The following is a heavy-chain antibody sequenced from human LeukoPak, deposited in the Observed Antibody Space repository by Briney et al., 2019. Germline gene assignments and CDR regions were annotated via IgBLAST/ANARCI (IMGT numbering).Heavy chain of an antibody. CDR1: GGSISSSSYY. Sequence: SETLSLTCTVSGGSISSSSYYWGWIRQPPGKGLEWIGSIYYSGSTYYNPSLKSRVTISVDTSKNQFSLKLSSVTAADTAVYYCARPNEADFWSGYYRPGPWPGWGQGTLVTVSS. V-gene: IGHV4-39*01. CDR3: ARPNEADFWSGYYRPGPWPG. CDR2: IYYSGST. D-gene: IGHD3-3*01. J-gene: IGHJ4*02.